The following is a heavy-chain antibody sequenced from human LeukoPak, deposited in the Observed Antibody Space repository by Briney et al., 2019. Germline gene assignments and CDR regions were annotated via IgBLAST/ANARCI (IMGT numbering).Heavy chain of an antibody. V-gene: IGHV3-23*01. J-gene: IGHJ2*01. CDR2: ISGSGGST. D-gene: IGHD3-10*01. Sequence: TGGSLRLSCAASGFTFSSSAMNWVRQAPGKGLEWVSTISGSGGSTYYADSVKGRFTISRDNSENTLYLQMNCLRAEDTAVYYCAKFNIRGAKQNWYFDLWGRGTLVTVSS. CDR3: AKFNIRGAKQNWYFDL. CDR1: GFTFSSSA.